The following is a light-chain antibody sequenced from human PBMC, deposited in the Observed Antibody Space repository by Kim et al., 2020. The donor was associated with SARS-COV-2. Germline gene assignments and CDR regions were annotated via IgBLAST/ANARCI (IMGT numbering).Light chain of an antibody. J-gene: IGKJ4*01. Sequence: VSAGERVTLNCRASQSVSSKLAWYRQKPGQAPRVLIYGASSRATGVPARFGGSGSGTEFTLTISSLQSEDFAVYFCQQYSSWPLTFGGGTKVDIK. V-gene: IGKV3-15*01. CDR2: GAS. CDR1: QSVSSK. CDR3: QQYSSWPLT.